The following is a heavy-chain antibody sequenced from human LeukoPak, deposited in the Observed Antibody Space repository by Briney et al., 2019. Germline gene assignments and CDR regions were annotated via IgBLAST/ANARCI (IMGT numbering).Heavy chain of an antibody. V-gene: IGHV3-15*01. CDR2: IKPKTDGGTT. Sequence: GGSLRLSCAASRFTFSNAWMSWVRQTPGKGLEWVARIKPKTDGGTTDYAAPVKGRFTISRHDSENTLYLQMNSLETEDTAVYYCTTRPNYDFWSGYPTPEYFQHWGQGTLVTVSS. J-gene: IGHJ1*01. D-gene: IGHD3-3*01. CDR3: TTRPNYDFWSGYPTPEYFQH. CDR1: RFTFSNAW.